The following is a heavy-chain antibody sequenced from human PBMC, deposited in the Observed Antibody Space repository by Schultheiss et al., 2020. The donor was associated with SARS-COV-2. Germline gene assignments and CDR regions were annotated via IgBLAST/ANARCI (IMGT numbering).Heavy chain of an antibody. J-gene: IGHJ4*02. CDR2: IYYSGST. Sequence: LRLSCTVSGGSISSSSYYWGWIRQHPGKGLEWIGYIYYSGSTYYNPSLKSRVTISVDTSKNQFSLKLSSVTAADTAVYYCARGVGSYYDVFDYWGQGTLVTVSS. CDR1: GGSISSSSYY. V-gene: IGHV4-31*03. CDR3: ARGVGSYYDVFDY. D-gene: IGHD1-26*01.